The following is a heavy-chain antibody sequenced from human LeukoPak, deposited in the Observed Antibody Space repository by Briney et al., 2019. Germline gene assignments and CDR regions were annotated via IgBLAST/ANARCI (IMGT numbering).Heavy chain of an antibody. Sequence: SETLSLTCTVSGGSISSGGYYWSWIRQHPGKGLEWIGYIYYSGSTYYNPSLKSRVTISVDTSKNQFSLKLSSVTAADTAVYYCARAVDYRNYFDYWGQGTLVTVSS. D-gene: IGHD4-11*01. CDR3: ARAVDYRNYFDY. J-gene: IGHJ4*02. V-gene: IGHV4-31*03. CDR1: GGSISSGGYY. CDR2: IYYSGST.